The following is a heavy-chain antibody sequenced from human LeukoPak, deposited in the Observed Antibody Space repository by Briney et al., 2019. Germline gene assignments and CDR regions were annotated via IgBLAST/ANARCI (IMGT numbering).Heavy chain of an antibody. CDR1: GFAFSNYW. Sequence: GGSLRLSCTGSGFAFSNYWMSWVRQAPGKGLEWVANIKYDGSEKYYVDSVKGRLTITRDNAKNSLYLQMNSLRAEDTAVYYCAREPVRKRWFDSWGQGTLVTVSS. D-gene: IGHD3-10*01. V-gene: IGHV3-7*03. J-gene: IGHJ5*01. CDR3: AREPVRKRWFDS. CDR2: IKYDGSEK.